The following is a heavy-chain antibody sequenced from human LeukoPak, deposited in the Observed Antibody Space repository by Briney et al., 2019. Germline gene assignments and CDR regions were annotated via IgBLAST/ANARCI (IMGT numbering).Heavy chain of an antibody. V-gene: IGHV3-49*04. Sequence: GGSLRLSCAASGFTFSSYEMNWVRQAPGKGLQWVGFIRSKAYGGTTEYAASVKGRFTISRDDSTRIAYLQMNSLKTDDTGVYYCSRERYSYGPFDYWGQGTLVTVSS. CDR3: SRERYSYGPFDY. J-gene: IGHJ4*02. D-gene: IGHD5-18*01. CDR2: IRSKAYGGTT. CDR1: GFTFSSYE.